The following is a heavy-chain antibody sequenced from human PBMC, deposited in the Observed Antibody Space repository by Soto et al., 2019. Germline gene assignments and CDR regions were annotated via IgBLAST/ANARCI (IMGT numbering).Heavy chain of an antibody. CDR2: ISAYNGNT. Sequence: QVQLVQSGAEVKKPGASVKVSCKTSGYTFTNFGLSWVRQAPGQGLEWMGWISAYNGNTNYAQNFQGRVTMTTDTSTSTAYLGLRSLRSDDPAVYYCARGGTPIEYWGQGTLVTVSS. CDR1: GYTFTNFG. J-gene: IGHJ4*02. V-gene: IGHV1-18*01. D-gene: IGHD3-16*01. CDR3: ARGGTPIEY.